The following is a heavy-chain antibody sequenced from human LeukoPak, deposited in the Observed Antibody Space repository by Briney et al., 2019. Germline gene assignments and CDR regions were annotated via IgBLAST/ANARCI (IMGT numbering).Heavy chain of an antibody. V-gene: IGHV1-46*01. CDR2: VNPSSGSA. D-gene: IGHD3-10*01. CDR1: GYTFSGYS. J-gene: IGHJ4*02. Sequence: ASVKVSCKASGYTFSGYSMHWVRQAPGQGPEWMGMVNPSSGSATYAQEFQGSVTMTRDTSTTTLYMELSSLRSEDTAVYYCARDWAHGSFDYWGQGTPVIVSS. CDR3: ARDWAHGSFDY.